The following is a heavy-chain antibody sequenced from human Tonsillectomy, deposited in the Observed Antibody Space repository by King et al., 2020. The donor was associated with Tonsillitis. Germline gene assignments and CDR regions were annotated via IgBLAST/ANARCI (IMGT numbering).Heavy chain of an antibody. J-gene: IGHJ4*02. CDR3: ASDVTPE. Sequence: VQLVESGGGVVQPGWSLRLSCVASGFTFSTYGMYWVRQAPGKGLEWVAGIWDYGSKSYYDDSVKGLFTISRDNSKNTLYLQMNSLGVEDTAVYYCASDVTPEWGQGTLVTVSS. CDR2: IWDYGSKS. CDR1: GFTFSTYG. D-gene: IGHD4-23*01. V-gene: IGHV3-33*01.